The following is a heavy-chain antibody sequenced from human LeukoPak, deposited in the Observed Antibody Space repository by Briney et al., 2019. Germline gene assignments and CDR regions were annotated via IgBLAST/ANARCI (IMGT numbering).Heavy chain of an antibody. D-gene: IGHD1/OR15-1a*01. CDR1: GFTFSSYA. CDR3: AKDSLAFWWNKHGFDY. J-gene: IGHJ4*02. Sequence: GGSLRLSCAASGFTFSSYAMSWVRQAPGKGLEWVSAISDSGAGTYYADSVKGRFTISRDNSKNTLYLQMNSLRAEDTAVYYCAKDSLAFWWNKHGFDYWGQGTLVTVSS. CDR2: ISDSGAGT. V-gene: IGHV3-23*01.